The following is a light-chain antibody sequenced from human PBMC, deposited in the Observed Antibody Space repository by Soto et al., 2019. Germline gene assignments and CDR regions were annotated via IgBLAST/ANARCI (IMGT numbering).Light chain of an antibody. CDR2: GAS. Sequence: EIVLTQSPGTLSLSPGERATLSCRASQSVSSSYLAWYQQKPGQAPRLXLYGASSRATGIPDRFSGSGSGTDLTLTISRLEPEDFAVYYCQQYNNWPPITFGQGTRLEIK. CDR3: QQYNNWPPIT. V-gene: IGKV3-20*01. CDR1: QSVSSSY. J-gene: IGKJ5*01.